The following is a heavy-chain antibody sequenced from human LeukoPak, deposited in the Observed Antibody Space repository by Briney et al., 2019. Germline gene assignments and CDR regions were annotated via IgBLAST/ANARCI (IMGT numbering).Heavy chain of an antibody. CDR2: ISNNDVT. J-gene: IGHJ4*02. D-gene: IGHD5-24*01. CDR3: AKDRDGYNPDY. V-gene: IGHV3-53*01. Sequence: GGSLRLSCAASGITASNFYMMWVRQAPGKGLEWVSYISNNDVTKYADSVKGRFTISRDNSKNTVYLQMNSLRAEDTAVYYCAKDRDGYNPDYWGQGTLVSVSS. CDR1: GITASNFY.